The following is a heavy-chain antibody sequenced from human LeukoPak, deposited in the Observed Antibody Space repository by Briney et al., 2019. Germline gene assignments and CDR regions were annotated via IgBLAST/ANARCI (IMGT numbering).Heavy chain of an antibody. Sequence: SESLSLTCVVSGGSISSGGYSWNWIRQPPGKGLEWIGYIHHSGSTYYNPSLKSRVTLSLDRSKNQFSLKLSSVTAADTAVYYCARAIIWGDRTWISPSDAFDIWGQGTVVTVSS. CDR3: ARAIIWGDRTWISPSDAFDI. V-gene: IGHV4-30-2*01. CDR2: IHHSGST. CDR1: GGSISSGGYS. J-gene: IGHJ3*02. D-gene: IGHD5-12*01.